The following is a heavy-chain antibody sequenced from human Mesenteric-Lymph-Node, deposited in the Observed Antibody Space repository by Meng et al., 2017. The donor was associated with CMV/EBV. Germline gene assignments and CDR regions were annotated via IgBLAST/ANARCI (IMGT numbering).Heavy chain of an antibody. Sequence: GDSISSSNWWGWVRQPPGKGLEWIGEIYHSGRTNYNPSLKSRVTISVDKSKNQFSLKLSSVTAADTAVYYCASKGVVAAEYYFDYWGQGTLVTVSS. J-gene: IGHJ4*02. CDR3: ASKGVVAAEYYFDY. D-gene: IGHD6-13*01. V-gene: IGHV4-4*02. CDR2: IYHSGRT. CDR1: GDSISSSNW.